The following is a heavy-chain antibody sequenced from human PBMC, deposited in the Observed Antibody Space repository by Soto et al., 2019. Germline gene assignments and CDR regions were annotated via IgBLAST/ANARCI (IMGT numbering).Heavy chain of an antibody. D-gene: IGHD3-10*01. CDR2: INHSGST. CDR1: GGSFSGYY. V-gene: IGHV4-34*01. Sequence: SETLSLTCAVYGGSFSGYYWRWIRQPPGKGIKRIGEINHSGSTNYNPSLKSRVTISVDTSKNQFSLKLSSVTAADTAVYYCARFRGNPRELWFGELLLPRFDYWGQGTLVTVSS. CDR3: ARFRGNPRELWFGELLLPRFDY. J-gene: IGHJ4*02.